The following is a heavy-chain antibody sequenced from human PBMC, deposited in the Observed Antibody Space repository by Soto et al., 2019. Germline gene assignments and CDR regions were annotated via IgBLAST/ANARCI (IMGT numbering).Heavy chain of an antibody. J-gene: IGHJ4*02. CDR2: VYNSGST. CDR1: GGSISSNY. Sequence: SETLSLTCTVSGGSISSNYWTWIRQPPGKGLEWIGYVYNSGSTDYNPSLKSRVTISEDTSKSQFSLKVNSMTAADTAVYYCARYRREAVAGYTLDNWGQGILVTVSS. V-gene: IGHV4-59*01. CDR3: ARYRREAVAGYTLDN. D-gene: IGHD6-13*01.